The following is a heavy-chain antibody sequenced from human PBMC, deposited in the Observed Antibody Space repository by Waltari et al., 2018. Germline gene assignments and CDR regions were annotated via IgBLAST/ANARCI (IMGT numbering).Heavy chain of an antibody. CDR1: GFTCSRFG. V-gene: IGHV3-33*01. Sequence: QVQLVESGGGVVQPGRSLRLSCAAAGFTCSRFGMHWVRQAPGKGLDWVAVIWHDGSNEYYVDSVKGRFTISRDNSKNTLYLQMNSLRAEDSAVYYCASQSTTLFDYWGQGTLVTVSS. D-gene: IGHD2-15*01. J-gene: IGHJ4*02. CDR2: IWHDGSNE. CDR3: ASQSTTLFDY.